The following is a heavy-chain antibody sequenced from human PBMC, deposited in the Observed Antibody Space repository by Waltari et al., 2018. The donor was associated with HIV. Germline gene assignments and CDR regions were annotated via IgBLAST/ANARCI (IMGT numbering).Heavy chain of an antibody. D-gene: IGHD6-19*01. V-gene: IGHV3-7*01. J-gene: IGHJ3*02. CDR3: ARDWITSGRLDTFDI. CDR2: IKQDGSDK. CDR1: GFTFNRYW. Sequence: EVQLVESGGGLVQPGGSLRLSCAASGFTFNRYWMTWVRQAPGKGLEWVANIKQDGSDKYYVDSVKGRFTISRDNAKNSLYLQMNSLRVEDTAVYYCARDWITSGRLDTFDIWGQGTMVTVSS.